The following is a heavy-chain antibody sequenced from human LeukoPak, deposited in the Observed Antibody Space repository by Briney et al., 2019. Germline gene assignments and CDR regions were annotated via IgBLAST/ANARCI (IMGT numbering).Heavy chain of an antibody. CDR1: GVSFSTSH. D-gene: IGHD2/OR15-2a*01. Sequence: SETLSLTCNVSGVSFSTSHLHWIRQRPGKGLEWIGCLSYTGKTDYNPSLKSRVSISLGSSNNHFSLKLTSVTAADTDVYYCSEGYFAPFDHGGQGILVTVSS. CDR2: LSYTGKT. CDR3: SEGYFAPFDH. V-gene: IGHV4-59*01. J-gene: IGHJ4*02.